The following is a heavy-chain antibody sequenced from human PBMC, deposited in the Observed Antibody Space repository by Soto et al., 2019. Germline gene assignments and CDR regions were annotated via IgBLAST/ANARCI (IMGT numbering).Heavy chain of an antibody. CDR1: GFTFSSYG. J-gene: IGHJ3*02. D-gene: IGHD3-22*01. CDR3: VKIPGYYDSSGYLDAFDI. V-gene: IGHV3-33*01. Sequence: PGGSLRLSCAASGFTFSSYGMHWVRQAPGKGLEWVAVIWYDGSNKYYADSVKGRFTISRDNSKNTLYLQMNSLRAEDTAVYYCVKIPGYYDSSGYLDAFDIWDQGTMVTVSS. CDR2: IWYDGSNK.